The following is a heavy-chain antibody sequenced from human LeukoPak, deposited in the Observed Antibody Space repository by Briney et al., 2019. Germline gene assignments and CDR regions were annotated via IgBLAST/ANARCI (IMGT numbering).Heavy chain of an antibody. Sequence: SETPSLTCTVSGGSISSSSYYWGWIRQPPGKGLEWIGSIYYSGSTYYNPSLKSRVTISVDTSKNQFSLKLSSVTAADTAVYYCARTPREGSGWYEGSFDYWGQGTLVTVSS. CDR2: IYYSGST. V-gene: IGHV4-39*07. D-gene: IGHD6-19*01. J-gene: IGHJ4*02. CDR3: ARTPREGSGWYEGSFDY. CDR1: GGSISSSSYY.